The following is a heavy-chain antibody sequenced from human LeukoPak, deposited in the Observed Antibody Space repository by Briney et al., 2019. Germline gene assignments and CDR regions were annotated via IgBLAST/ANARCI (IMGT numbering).Heavy chain of an antibody. V-gene: IGHV3-9*01. CDR2: ISWNSGSI. D-gene: IGHD3-3*01. CDR3: AKDRDFWSGYYFDY. Sequence: GRSLRLSCAASGFTFDDYAMHWVRQAPGKGLEWVSGISWNSGSIGYADSVKGRFTISRDNAKNSLYLQMNSLRAEDTALYYCAKDRDFWSGYYFDYWGQGTLVTVSS. J-gene: IGHJ4*02. CDR1: GFTFDDYA.